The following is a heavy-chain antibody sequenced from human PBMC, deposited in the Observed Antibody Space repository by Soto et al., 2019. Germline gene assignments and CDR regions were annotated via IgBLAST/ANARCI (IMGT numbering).Heavy chain of an antibody. V-gene: IGHV5-51*03. CDR1: GYTYPSYW. CDR2: IYPEDSDT. D-gene: IGHD3-10*01. J-gene: IGHJ3*02. CDR3: ARRILLWSVRDAFDS. Sequence: GAEVKKPGESLQISCKGFGYTYPSYWIGWVRQMPGKGLEWMGIIYPEDSDTRYSPSFQGQVTISADKSISTAYLHWSSLKASDTAMYYCARRILLWSVRDAFDSWGQGTMVTVSS.